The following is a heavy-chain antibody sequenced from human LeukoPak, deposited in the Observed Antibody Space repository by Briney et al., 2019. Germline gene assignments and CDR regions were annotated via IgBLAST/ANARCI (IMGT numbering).Heavy chain of an antibody. CDR1: GFTFSSYA. V-gene: IGHV3-30*04. CDR3: AREGSTSFGDGTPFFDY. Sequence: SGGSLRLSCAASGFTFSSYAMHWVRQAPGKGLEWVAVISYDGSNKYYADSVKGRFTISRDNSKNTLYLQMNSLRAEDTAVHYCAREGSTSFGDGTPFFDYWGQGTLVTVSS. J-gene: IGHJ4*02. D-gene: IGHD3-10*01. CDR2: ISYDGSNK.